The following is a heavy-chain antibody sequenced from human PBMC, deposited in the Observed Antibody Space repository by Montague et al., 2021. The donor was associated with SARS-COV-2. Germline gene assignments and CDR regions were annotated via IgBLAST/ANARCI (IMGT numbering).Heavy chain of an antibody. CDR1: DDSISSGRYY. V-gene: IGHV4-61*02. CDR2: IYTSGNT. Sequence: TLSLTCTVSDDSISSGRYYWSWIRQPAGKGLEWIGRIYTSGNTNYNPSLKSRVSMLVDTSKNQLSLKLSSVTAADTAIYYCARARITGTTKDYYGMDVWGQGTTVTVS. D-gene: IGHD1-7*01. J-gene: IGHJ6*02. CDR3: ARARITGTTKDYYGMDV.